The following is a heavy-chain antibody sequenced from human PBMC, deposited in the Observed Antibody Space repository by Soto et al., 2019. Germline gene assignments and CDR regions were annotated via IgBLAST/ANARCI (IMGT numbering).Heavy chain of an antibody. V-gene: IGHV3-30-3*01. CDR2: ISYDGGNK. Sequence: QVQLVESGGGVVQPGRSLRLSCAASGFTSVGFAMHWVRQAPGKGLEWGAVISYDGGNKYYADSVKGRFTISRDNSKNTLYLQMNSLRTEDTAVYYCARPLWRDDYNWGYFDLWGRGTLVTVSS. J-gene: IGHJ2*01. CDR1: GFTSVGFA. D-gene: IGHD4-4*01. CDR3: ARPLWRDDYNWGYFDL.